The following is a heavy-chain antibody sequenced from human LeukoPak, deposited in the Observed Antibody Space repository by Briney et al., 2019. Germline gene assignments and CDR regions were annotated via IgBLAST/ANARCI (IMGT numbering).Heavy chain of an antibody. CDR3: AKLYSHVVVAARSDAFDI. D-gene: IGHD2-15*01. V-gene: IGHV3-30*18. CDR1: GFTFSSYG. J-gene: IGHJ3*02. Sequence: QPRGSLKLSCAASGFTFSSYGMHWVRQAPGKGLEWVAVISYDESNKYYADSVKGRFTISRDNSKNTLYLQMNSLRAEDTAVYYCAKLYSHVVVAARSDAFDIWGQGTMVTVSS. CDR2: ISYDESNK.